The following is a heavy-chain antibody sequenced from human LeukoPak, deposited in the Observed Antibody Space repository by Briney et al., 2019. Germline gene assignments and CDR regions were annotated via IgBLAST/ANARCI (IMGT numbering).Heavy chain of an antibody. J-gene: IGHJ4*02. CDR2: ISGSGGST. Sequence: LSGGSLRLSCAASGFTFSSYAMSWVCQAPGKGLEWVSAISGSGGSTYYADSVKGRFTISRDNSKNTLYLQMNSLRAEDTAVYYCAKDYEYGDPTYYFDYWGQGTLVTVSS. CDR1: GFTFSSYA. V-gene: IGHV3-23*01. CDR3: AKDYEYGDPTYYFDY. D-gene: IGHD4-17*01.